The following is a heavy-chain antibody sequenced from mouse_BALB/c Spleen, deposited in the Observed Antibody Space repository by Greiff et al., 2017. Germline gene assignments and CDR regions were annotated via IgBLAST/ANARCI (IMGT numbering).Heavy chain of an antibody. CDR3: ARDSSLLDGFAWFAY. Sequence: EVQRVESGGGLVQPGGSLRLSCATSGFTFTDYYMSWVRQPPGKALEWLGFIRNKANGYTTEYSASVKGRFTISRDNSQSILYLQMNTLRAEDSATYYCARDSSLLDGFAWFAYWGQGTLVTVSA. CDR2: IRNKANGYTT. J-gene: IGHJ3*01. CDR1: GFTFTDYY. D-gene: IGHD2-3*01. V-gene: IGHV7-3*02.